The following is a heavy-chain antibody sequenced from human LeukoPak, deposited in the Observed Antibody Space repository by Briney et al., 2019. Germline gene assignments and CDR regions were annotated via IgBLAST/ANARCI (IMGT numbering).Heavy chain of an antibody. V-gene: IGHV3-11*04. Sequence: PGGSLRLSCAASGFTFSDYYMSWIRQAPGKGLEWVSYISSSGSTIYYADSVKGRFTISRDNAKNSLYLQMNSLRAEDTAVYYCARRDRYCSSTSCYAAGIDYWGQGTLVTVSS. CDR3: ARRDRYCSSTSCYAAGIDY. J-gene: IGHJ4*02. D-gene: IGHD2-2*01. CDR2: ISSSGSTI. CDR1: GFTFSDYY.